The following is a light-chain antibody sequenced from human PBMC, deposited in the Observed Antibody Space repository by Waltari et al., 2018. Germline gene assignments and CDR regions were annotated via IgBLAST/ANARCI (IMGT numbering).Light chain of an antibody. CDR1: QSISSY. CDR2: GAS. V-gene: IGKV1-39*01. Sequence: DIQMTQSPSSLSASVGDRVTITCRASQSISSYLNWYQQKPVKVPKLLIYGASSLHTGVPSRFSGSGYGIDFTLTISSLQPEDFATYYCQQSYSIPYTFGQGTKLEIK. J-gene: IGKJ2*01. CDR3: QQSYSIPYT.